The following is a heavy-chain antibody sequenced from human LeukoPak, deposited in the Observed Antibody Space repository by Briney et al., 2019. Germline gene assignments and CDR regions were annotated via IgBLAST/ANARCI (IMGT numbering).Heavy chain of an antibody. J-gene: IGHJ4*02. CDR2: IYYSGNT. D-gene: IGHD3-16*01. CDR1: GGSISSYY. Sequence: KSSETLSLTCTVSGGSISSYYCNWIRQPPGKGLEWIGYIYYSGNTNYNPSLKSRLTISLDTSKNQFSLKMSSVTAADTAVHYCARGELGYFDYWGQGTLVTVSS. CDR3: ARGELGYFDY. V-gene: IGHV4-59*01.